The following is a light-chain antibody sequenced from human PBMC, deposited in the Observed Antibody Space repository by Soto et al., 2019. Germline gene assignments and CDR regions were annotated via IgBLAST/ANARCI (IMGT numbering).Light chain of an antibody. V-gene: IGKV3-11*01. J-gene: IGKJ1*01. CDR1: QSISSY. Sequence: EVVLTQSPDTLSLPPGERATLSCGASQSISSYLAWYQQKPGQAPRLLIYGASSRATGIPDRFSGSGSGTEFTLTISSLQPDDFATFYCQHYNSHSPTFGQGTKVDIK. CDR3: QHYNSHSPT. CDR2: GAS.